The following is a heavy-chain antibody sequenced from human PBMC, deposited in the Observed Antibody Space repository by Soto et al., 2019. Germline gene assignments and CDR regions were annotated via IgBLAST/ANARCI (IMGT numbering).Heavy chain of an antibody. J-gene: IGHJ4*02. CDR1: GFSLRTSGVG. D-gene: IGHD4-17*01. CDR3: AQLTTGGFYFYY. V-gene: IGHV2-5*02. Sequence: QITLKESGPTLVKPTQTLTLTCTFSGFSLRTSGVGVGWIRQPPGKALEWLALIYWDDGKRYSPSLKSRLTITKDTSKNHVVLRMTNMDPVDTATYYGAQLTTGGFYFYYWGQGTLVTVSS. CDR2: IYWDDGK.